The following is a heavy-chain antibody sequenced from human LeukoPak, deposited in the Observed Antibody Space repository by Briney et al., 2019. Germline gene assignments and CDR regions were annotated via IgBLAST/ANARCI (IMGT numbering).Heavy chain of an antibody. CDR3: ARGRYYDFWSGYLDYYYYYMDV. D-gene: IGHD3-3*01. CDR2: MNPNSGNT. J-gene: IGHJ6*03. CDR1: GYTFTSYD. V-gene: IGHV1-8*01. Sequence: ASVKVSCKASGYTFTSYDINWVRQATEQGLEWMGWMNPNSGNTGYAQKFQGRVTMTRNTSISTAYMELSSLRSEDTAVYYCARGRYYDFWSGYLDYYYYYMDVWGKGTTVTVSS.